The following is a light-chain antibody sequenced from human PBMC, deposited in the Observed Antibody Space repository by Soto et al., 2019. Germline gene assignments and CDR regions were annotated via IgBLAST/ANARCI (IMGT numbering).Light chain of an antibody. J-gene: IGLJ2*01. CDR3: CSITRTNTVV. CDR1: SSDVGGYNY. Sequence: QSALTQPRSVSGSPGQSVTISCTGTSSDVGGYNYVSWYQQHPGNAPKVMIYVVNKRPSGVADRFSGSKSGNTASLTISGLQAEDEADYYCCSITRTNTVVFGGGTKLTVL. CDR2: VVN. V-gene: IGLV2-11*01.